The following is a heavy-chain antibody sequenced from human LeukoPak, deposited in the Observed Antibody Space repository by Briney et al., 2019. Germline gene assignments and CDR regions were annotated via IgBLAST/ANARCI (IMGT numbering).Heavy chain of an antibody. CDR3: AAEDCSSSSCYEAYYYYYGMDV. CDR2: IIPIFGTA. J-gene: IGHJ6*04. D-gene: IGHD2-2*01. CDR1: GGTFSSYA. V-gene: IGHV1-69*06. Sequence: ASVKVSCKASGGTFSSYAISWVRQAPGQGLEWMGGIIPIFGTANYAQKLQGRVTITADKSTSTAYMEASSLRSEDTAVYYRAAEDCSSSSCYEAYYYYYGMDVWGKGTTVTVSS.